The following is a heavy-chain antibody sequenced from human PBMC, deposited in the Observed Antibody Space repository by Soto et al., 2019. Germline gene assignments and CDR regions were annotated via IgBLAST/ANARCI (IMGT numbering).Heavy chain of an antibody. Sequence: LRLSCAASGFTFSSYAMSWVRQAPGKGLEWVSAISGSGGSTYYADSVKGRFTISRDNSKNTLYLQMNSLRAEDTAVYYCAKVLSSGSYSGALEYWGQGALVTVSS. D-gene: IGHD1-26*01. CDR1: GFTFSSYA. J-gene: IGHJ4*02. CDR3: AKVLSSGSYSGALEY. CDR2: ISGSGGST. V-gene: IGHV3-23*01.